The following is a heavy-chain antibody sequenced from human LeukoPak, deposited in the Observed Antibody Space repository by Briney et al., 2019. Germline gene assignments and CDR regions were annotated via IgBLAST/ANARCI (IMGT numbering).Heavy chain of an antibody. D-gene: IGHD4-17*01. J-gene: IGHJ4*02. Sequence: SETLSLTCTVSGGSISSYYWSWIRQPPGKGLEWIGYIHYSGSTNHNPSLKSRVTISVDTSKNQFSLKLSSVTAADTAVYYCASGDYGDFSRFDFWGQGTLVTVSS. CDR2: IHYSGST. CDR1: GGSISSYY. CDR3: ASGDYGDFSRFDF. V-gene: IGHV4-59*08.